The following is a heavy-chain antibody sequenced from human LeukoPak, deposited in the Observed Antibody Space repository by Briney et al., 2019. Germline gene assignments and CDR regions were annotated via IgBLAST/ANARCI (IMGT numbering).Heavy chain of an antibody. J-gene: IGHJ4*02. CDR2: INGDGSST. V-gene: IGHV3-74*01. Sequence: PGGSLRLSCAASGFTFSSCWIHWVRQAPGKGLVWVSRINGDGSSTSYAASVRGRFTISRDNAKNTLYLQMNSLRAEDTAEYYCARAGDYGDYYFDYWGQGTLVTVSS. CDR1: GFTFSSCW. D-gene: IGHD4-17*01. CDR3: ARAGDYGDYYFDY.